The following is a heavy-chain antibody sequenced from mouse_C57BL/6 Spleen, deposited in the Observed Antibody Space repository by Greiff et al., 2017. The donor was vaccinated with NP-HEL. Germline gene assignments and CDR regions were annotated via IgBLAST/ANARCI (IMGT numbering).Heavy chain of an antibody. CDR1: GYSITSGYY. J-gene: IGHJ4*01. CDR3: ARWGYGRGAMDY. D-gene: IGHD1-1*01. V-gene: IGHV3-6*01. CDR2: ISYDGSN. Sequence: EVKLVESGPGLVKPSQSLSLTCSVTGYSITSGYYWNWIRQFPGNKLEWMGYISYDGSNNYNPSLKNRISITRDTSKNQFFLKLNSVTTEDTATYYCARWGYGRGAMDYWGQGTSVTVSS.